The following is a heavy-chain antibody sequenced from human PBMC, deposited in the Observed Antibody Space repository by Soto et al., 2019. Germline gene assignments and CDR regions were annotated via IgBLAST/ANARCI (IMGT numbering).Heavy chain of an antibody. J-gene: IGHJ6*02. V-gene: IGHV3-30*18. D-gene: IGHD2-2*01. CDR2: ITRDGSNK. CDR1: GFTFSSYA. CDR3: TKGRMVVAPAATRSDPQYYCGMVD. Sequence: QVQLVASGGGVVQPEGSLRLSCAASGFTFSSYAMHWVRQAPGKGLQWVADITRDGSNKYYADSVKGRFTTSRDNSKNTTYQQMKRMTAGVSGVNYGTKGRMVVAPAATRSDPQYYCGMVDCGQGIT.